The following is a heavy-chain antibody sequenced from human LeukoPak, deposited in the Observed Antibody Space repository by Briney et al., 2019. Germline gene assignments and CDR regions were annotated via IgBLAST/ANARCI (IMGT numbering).Heavy chain of an antibody. D-gene: IGHD2-2*01. V-gene: IGHV1-18*01. J-gene: IGHJ5*02. Sequence: ASVKVSCKASGYTFTSYGISWVRQAPGQGLEWMGWISAYNGNTNYAQKLQGRVTMTTDTSTSTAYMELRSLRSDDTAVYYCARIHCSSTSCYRALNWFDPWGQGTLLTVSS. CDR1: GYTFTSYG. CDR2: ISAYNGNT. CDR3: ARIHCSSTSCYRALNWFDP.